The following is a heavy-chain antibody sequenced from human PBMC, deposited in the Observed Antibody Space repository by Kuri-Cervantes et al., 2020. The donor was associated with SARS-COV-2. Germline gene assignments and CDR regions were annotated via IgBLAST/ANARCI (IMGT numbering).Heavy chain of an antibody. CDR1: GGSISSYY. Sequence: SETLSLTCTVSGGSISSYYWSWIRQSPGKGMEWIGTMYESVSPYYNPSLESRVTISDISPSTAKKHFSLGLNSVTAADTALYFCASQLSLRAVFDYWGQGALVTVSS. J-gene: IGHJ4*02. CDR3: ASQLSLRAVFDY. CDR2: MYESVSP. V-gene: IGHV4-59*08. D-gene: IGHD3-10*01.